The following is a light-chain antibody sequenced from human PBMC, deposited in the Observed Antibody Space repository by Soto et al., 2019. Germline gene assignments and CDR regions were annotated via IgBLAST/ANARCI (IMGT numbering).Light chain of an antibody. V-gene: IGLV2-11*01. CDR1: SSDVGGYDY. Sequence: QSALTQPRSVSGSPGQSVTISCTGTSSDVGGYDYVSRYQQYPGKAPKLLMYRVTKRPSGVPERFSGSKSGNTASLTISGLQAEDEADYYCCSYAGSDTDVFGGGTKLTVL. J-gene: IGLJ2*01. CDR2: RVT. CDR3: CSYAGSDTDV.